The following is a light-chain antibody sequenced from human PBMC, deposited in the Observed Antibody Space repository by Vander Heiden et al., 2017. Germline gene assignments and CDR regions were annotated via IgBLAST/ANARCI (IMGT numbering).Light chain of an antibody. V-gene: IGLV1-40*01. Sequence: QSVRPQPPSVSGAPGQRVTISCTGSSSNIGAGYDLTWYQQLPGSATQLLIYGNSNRPSGVPDRFSGSKSGTSASLAITGLQAEDEADYYCQSYDSSLSGVVFGGGTKLTVL. J-gene: IGLJ2*01. CDR1: SSNIGAGYD. CDR2: GNS. CDR3: QSYDSSLSGVV.